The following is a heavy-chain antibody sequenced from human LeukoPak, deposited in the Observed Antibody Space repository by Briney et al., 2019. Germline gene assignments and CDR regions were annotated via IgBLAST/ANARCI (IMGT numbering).Heavy chain of an antibody. V-gene: IGHV1-46*04. CDR2: INPGSGGT. CDR3: VTDHTAMGTGLDY. D-gene: IGHD5-18*01. J-gene: IGHJ4*02. Sequence: ASVKVSCKASGYTFTSYFMHWVRQAPGQGLEWMGAINPGSGGTIYAQKLQDRVTMTRDTSTSTVHMELSSLRSEDTAIYFCVTDHTAMGTGLDYWGQGTLVTVSS. CDR1: GYTFTSYF.